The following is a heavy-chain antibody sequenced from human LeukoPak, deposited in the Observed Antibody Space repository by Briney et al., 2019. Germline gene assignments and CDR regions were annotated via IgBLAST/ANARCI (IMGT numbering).Heavy chain of an antibody. J-gene: IGHJ4*02. Sequence: ASVKVSCKASGYTFTSYYMHWVRQAPGQGLEWMGIINPSGGSTSYAQKFQGRVTMTRDMSTSTDYMELSNLRSEDTAVYYCARPYYDSSGYRPGYFDYWGQGTLVTVSS. CDR1: GYTFTSYY. CDR3: ARPYYDSSGYRPGYFDY. D-gene: IGHD3-22*01. V-gene: IGHV1-46*01. CDR2: INPSGGST.